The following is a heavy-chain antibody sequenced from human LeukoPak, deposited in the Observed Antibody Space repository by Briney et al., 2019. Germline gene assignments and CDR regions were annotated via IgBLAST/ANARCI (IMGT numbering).Heavy chain of an antibody. D-gene: IGHD3-10*01. V-gene: IGHV4-59*12. CDR3: ARTRPLLWFGELSGRYFDY. CDR1: GGSLSSYY. J-gene: IGHJ4*02. Sequence: SETLSLTCTVSGGSLSSYYWSWIRQPPGKGLEWIEYIYHSGSTYYNPSLKSRVTISVDRSKNQFSLKLSSVTAADTAVYYCARTRPLLWFGELSGRYFDYWGQGTLVTVSS. CDR2: IYHSGST.